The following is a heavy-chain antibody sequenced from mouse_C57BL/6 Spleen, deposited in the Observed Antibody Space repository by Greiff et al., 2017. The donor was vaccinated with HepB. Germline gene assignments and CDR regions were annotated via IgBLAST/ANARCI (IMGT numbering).Heavy chain of an antibody. CDR3: ARSGGTGPYFDY. CDR2: IDPSDSET. V-gene: IGHV1-52*01. Sequence: VKLQQPGAELVRPGSSVKLSCKASGYTFTSYWMHWVKQRPIQGLEWIGNIDPSDSETHYNQKFKDKATLTVDKSSSTAYMQLSSLTSEDSAVYYCARSGGTGPYFDYWGQGTTLTVSS. D-gene: IGHD1-1*02. CDR1: GYTFTSYW. J-gene: IGHJ2*01.